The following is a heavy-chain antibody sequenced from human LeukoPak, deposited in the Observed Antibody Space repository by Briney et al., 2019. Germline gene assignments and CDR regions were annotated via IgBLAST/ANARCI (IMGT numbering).Heavy chain of an antibody. D-gene: IGHD2-15*01. CDR2: IYSGGST. V-gene: IGHV3-53*01. Sequence: GGSLRLSCAASGFTVSSNYMSWVRQAPGKGLEWVSVIYSGGSTYYADSVKGRFTISRDSARSALYLQMNSLRAEDTAVYYCAKGDCSSGSCYFDYWCQGSQVTVSS. J-gene: IGHJ4*02. CDR3: AKGDCSSGSCYFDY. CDR1: GFTVSSNY.